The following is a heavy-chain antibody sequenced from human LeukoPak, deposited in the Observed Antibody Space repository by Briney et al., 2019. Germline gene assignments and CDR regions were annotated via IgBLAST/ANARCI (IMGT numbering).Heavy chain of an antibody. CDR2: IYYSGST. V-gene: IGHV4-39*07. CDR3: ARGLMWPNWFDP. J-gene: IGHJ5*02. D-gene: IGHD2-21*01. Sequence: SETLSLTCTVSGGSISSSAYYWGWIRQPPGKGLEWIGSIYYSGSTYYNPSLKSRVTISVDTSKNQFSLKLSSVTAADTAVYYCARGLMWPNWFDPWGQGTLVTVSS. CDR1: GGSISSSAYY.